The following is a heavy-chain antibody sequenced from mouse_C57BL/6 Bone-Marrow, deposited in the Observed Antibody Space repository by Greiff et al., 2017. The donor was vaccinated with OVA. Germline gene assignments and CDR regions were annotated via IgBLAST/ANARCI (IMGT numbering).Heavy chain of an antibody. CDR2: ISNGGGST. Sequence: EVMLVESGGGLVQPGGSLKLSCAASGFTFSDYYMYWVRQTPEKRLEWVAYISNGGGSTYYPDTVKGRFTISRDNAKNTLYLQMSRLKSEDTAMYYCARQGIYDYEAWFAYWGQGTLVTVSA. V-gene: IGHV5-12*01. CDR1: GFTFSDYY. CDR3: ARQGIYDYEAWFAY. D-gene: IGHD2-4*01. J-gene: IGHJ3*01.